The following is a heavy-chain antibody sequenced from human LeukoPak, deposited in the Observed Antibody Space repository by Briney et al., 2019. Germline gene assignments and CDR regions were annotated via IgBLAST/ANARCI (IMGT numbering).Heavy chain of an antibody. CDR3: AREGTDAFDI. CDR1: GFTFSTYT. Sequence: GSLRLSCGASGFTFSTYTMNWVRQAPGKGLEWVSSISSSSNYIYYADSVKGRFTISRDNAKNSLHLQMNSLRAEDTAVYYCAREGTDAFDIWGQGTMVTVSS. V-gene: IGHV3-21*01. J-gene: IGHJ3*02. CDR2: ISSSSNYI.